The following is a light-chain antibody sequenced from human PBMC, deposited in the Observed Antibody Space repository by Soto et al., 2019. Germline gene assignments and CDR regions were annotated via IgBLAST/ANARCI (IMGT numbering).Light chain of an antibody. CDR3: CSYTNSAYV. J-gene: IGLJ1*01. Sequence: SALTQPRSVSGSPGQSGTISSTETSSDIGAYNYVSWYQQHPAKATNLMIYDVSKRPSVVPVRFSGSKSGNTASLTISGLQAEDEGDYYCCSYTNSAYVFGTRTKV. CDR2: DVS. CDR1: SSDIGAYNY. V-gene: IGLV2-11*01.